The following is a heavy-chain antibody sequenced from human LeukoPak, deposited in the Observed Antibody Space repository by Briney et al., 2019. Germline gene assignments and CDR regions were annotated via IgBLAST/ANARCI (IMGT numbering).Heavy chain of an antibody. CDR1: GFTFSSYW. CDR3: ASRYYGSGSYSIMDV. D-gene: IGHD3-10*01. CDR2: INSDGSST. V-gene: IGHV3-74*01. J-gene: IGHJ6*03. Sequence: GESLKISCAASGFTFSSYWMHWVRQAPGKGLVWVSRINSDGSSTSYADSVKGRFTISRDNAKNTLYLQMNSLRAEDTAVYYCASRYYGSGSYSIMDVWGKGTTVTVSS.